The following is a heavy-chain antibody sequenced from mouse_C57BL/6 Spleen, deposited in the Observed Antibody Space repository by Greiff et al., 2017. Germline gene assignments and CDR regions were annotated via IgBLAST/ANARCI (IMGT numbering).Heavy chain of an antibody. D-gene: IGHD1-1*01. V-gene: IGHV1-18*01. CDR1: GYTFTDYN. CDR3: ARSYYGSSPYFDY. Sequence: EVQLQQSGPELVKPGASVKISCKASGYTFTDYNMDWVKQSHGKSLEWIGDINPNNGGTNYNQKFKGKATLTVDKSSSTAYMELRSLTSEDTAVYDCARSYYGSSPYFDYWGQGTNLTVSS. J-gene: IGHJ2*01. CDR2: INPNNGGT.